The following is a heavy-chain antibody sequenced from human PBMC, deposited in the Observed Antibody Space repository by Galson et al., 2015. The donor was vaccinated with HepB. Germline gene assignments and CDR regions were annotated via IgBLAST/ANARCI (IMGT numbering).Heavy chain of an antibody. CDR2: TSDDGSYK. Sequence: SLRLSCAASGFTFSSYATHWVRQAPGKGLEWVAVTSDDGSYKYYADSMEGRFTISRDNSMDTLYLQMNSLKTEDTAIYYCARERTTVTKDIDYWGQGTLVTVSS. J-gene: IGHJ4*02. CDR3: ARERTTVTKDIDY. V-gene: IGHV3-30*04. CDR1: GFTFSSYA. D-gene: IGHD4-17*01.